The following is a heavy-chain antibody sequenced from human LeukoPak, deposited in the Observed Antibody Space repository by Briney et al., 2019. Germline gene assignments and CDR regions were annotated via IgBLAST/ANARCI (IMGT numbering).Heavy chain of an antibody. CDR2: IYYSGST. D-gene: IGHD2-15*01. CDR1: GGSISSSSYY. Sequence: SETLSLTCTVSGGSISSSSYYWGWIRQPPGKGLEWIGSIYYSGSTYYNPSLKSRVTISVDTSKNQFSLKLTSVTAADTAVYYCARDLHGYCGGGSCYSGGWFDPWGQGTLVTVSS. J-gene: IGHJ5*02. V-gene: IGHV4-39*07. CDR3: ARDLHGYCGGGSCYSGGWFDP.